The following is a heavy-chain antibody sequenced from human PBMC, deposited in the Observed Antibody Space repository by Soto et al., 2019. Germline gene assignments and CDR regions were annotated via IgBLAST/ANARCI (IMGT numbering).Heavy chain of an antibody. V-gene: IGHV5-51*01. D-gene: IGHD3-10*01. Sequence: GESLKISCKGSGYSFTSYWIGWVRQMPGKGLEWMGIIYPGDSDTRYSPSFQGQVTISADKSISTAYLQWSSLKASDTAMYYCARQYYPSQDPLHYYYGMDVWGQGTTVTVSS. CDR1: GYSFTSYW. J-gene: IGHJ6*02. CDR3: ARQYYPSQDPLHYYYGMDV. CDR2: IYPGDSDT.